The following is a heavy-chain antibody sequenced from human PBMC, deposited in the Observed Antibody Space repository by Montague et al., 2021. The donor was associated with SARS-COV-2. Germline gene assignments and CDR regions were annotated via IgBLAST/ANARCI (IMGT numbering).Heavy chain of an antibody. V-gene: IGHV4-34*01. D-gene: IGHD3-22*01. J-gene: IGHJ4*02. CDR1: GGSFSGYY. Sequence: SETLSLTCAVYGGSFSGYYWTWIRQSPGKRLEWIGEINHSGSTNYSPSLESRVAISVDTSKNQFSLKLNSVTAADTAIYYCARATVDINMILVVITSVNHYFDSWGQGTLVTVSP. CDR2: INHSGST. CDR3: ARATVDINMILVVITSVNHYFDS.